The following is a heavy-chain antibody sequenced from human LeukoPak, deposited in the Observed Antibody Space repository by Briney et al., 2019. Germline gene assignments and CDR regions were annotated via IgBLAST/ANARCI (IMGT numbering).Heavy chain of an antibody. V-gene: IGHV4-39*07. D-gene: IGHD3-10*01. CDR3: ARRYGSGSSGTFDY. CDR1: GGSISSSSYY. J-gene: IGHJ4*02. Sequence: SETLSLTCTVSGGSISSSSYYWGWIRQPPGKGLEWIGSIYYSGSTYYNPSLKSRVTISVDTSKNQSSLKLSSVTAADTAVYYCARRYGSGSSGTFDYWGQGTLVTVSS. CDR2: IYYSGST.